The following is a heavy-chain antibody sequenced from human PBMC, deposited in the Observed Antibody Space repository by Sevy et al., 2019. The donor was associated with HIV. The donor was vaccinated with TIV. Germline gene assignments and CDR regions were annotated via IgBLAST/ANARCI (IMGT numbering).Heavy chain of an antibody. CDR3: AREGCTKPHDY. V-gene: IGHV3-23*01. D-gene: IGHD2-8*01. J-gene: IGHJ4*02. CDR1: GFTFSKYS. CDR2: LSFGCGWI. Sequence: GGSLRLSCAASGFTFSKYSMSWVRQPPGKGLEWVSTLSFGCGWINYADSVKGRFTISRDNSKSSVYLQMNNLRPEDTAVYYCAREGCTKPHDYWGQGTLVTVSS.